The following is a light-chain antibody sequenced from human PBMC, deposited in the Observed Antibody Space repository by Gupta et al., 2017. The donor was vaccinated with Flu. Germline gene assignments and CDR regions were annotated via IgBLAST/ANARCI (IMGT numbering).Light chain of an antibody. CDR2: ANS. V-gene: IGLV1-40*01. J-gene: IGLJ1*01. CDR3: QSFDTSLNGYV. CDR1: KSNIGTGYD. Sequence: QSVLTQPPSVSGAPGQRVTISCTGRKSNIGTGYDVHWYQQLPGTAPKLLIYANSNRPSGVPDRFSGSKSGTSASLAITGLQADDEADYYCQSFDTSLNGYVFGTGTKVTVL.